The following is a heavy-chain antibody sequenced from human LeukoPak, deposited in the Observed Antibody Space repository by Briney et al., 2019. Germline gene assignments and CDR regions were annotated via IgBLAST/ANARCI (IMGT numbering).Heavy chain of an antibody. CDR2: ISTSSSFA. J-gene: IGHJ4*02. V-gene: IGHV3-11*06. CDR3: ARDGRWGGDCYAS. CDR1: GFTFSDYY. D-gene: IGHD2-21*02. Sequence: PGGSLILSCAASGFTFSDYYMTWIRQAPGRGLEWVSYISTSSSFAIYGDSVKGRFTISRDDAKNALYLQMNSLRVEDTAVYYCARDGRWGGDCYASWGQGTLVTVSS.